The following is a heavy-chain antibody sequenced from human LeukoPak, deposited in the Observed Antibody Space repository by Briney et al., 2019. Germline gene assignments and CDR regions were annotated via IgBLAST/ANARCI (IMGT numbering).Heavy chain of an antibody. CDR1: GFTFSAFA. D-gene: IGHD6-19*01. CDR3: AKGLSYTSRASDH. CDR2: ITDDGYNT. J-gene: IGHJ4*02. V-gene: IGHV3-23*01. Sequence: RSLRLSCAASGFTFSAFAMTWVRQAPGKGLEWVSTITDDGYNTYSADSVKGRITFSRDNSKNTLSLQLRSLRAEDTAVYYCAKGLSYTSRASDHWGQGTLVTVSS.